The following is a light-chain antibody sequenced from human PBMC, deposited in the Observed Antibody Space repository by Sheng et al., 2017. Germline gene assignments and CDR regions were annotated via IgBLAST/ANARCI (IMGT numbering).Light chain of an antibody. CDR2: LAS. CDR1: QSISTY. CDR3: QQGFNAPWT. Sequence: QLTQSPSSLSASVGDRVIITCRASQSISTYLAWYQQKPGKAPKLLLYLASTLQSGVPSRFSGSGSGTDFTLTISSLQPEDSATYYCQQGFNAPWTFGQGTKVEIK. J-gene: IGKJ1*01. V-gene: IGKV1-39*01.